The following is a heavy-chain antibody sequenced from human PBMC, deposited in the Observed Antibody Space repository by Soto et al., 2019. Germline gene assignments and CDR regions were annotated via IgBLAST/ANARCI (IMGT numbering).Heavy chain of an antibody. CDR1: GFTFSSYA. Sequence: GGSLRLSCAASGFTFSSYAMHWVRQAPGKGLEWVAVISYDGSNKYYADSVKGRFTISRDNSKNTLYLQINSLRAEDTAVYYCAREDYYGMDVWGQGTTVTVSS. CDR2: ISYDGSNK. CDR3: AREDYYGMDV. V-gene: IGHV3-30-3*01. J-gene: IGHJ6*02.